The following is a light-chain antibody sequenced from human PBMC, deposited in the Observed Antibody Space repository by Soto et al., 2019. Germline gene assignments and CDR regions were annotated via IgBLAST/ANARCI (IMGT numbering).Light chain of an antibody. Sequence: QSALTQPPSASGSPGQSVTISCTGTSSDVGGYNYVSWYQQHPGKAPKLLICEVSKRPSGVPDRFSGSKSGNTASLTVSGLQADDEADYFCSSYAGNHKVVFGGGTKLTVL. CDR1: SSDVGGYNY. CDR2: EVS. V-gene: IGLV2-8*01. CDR3: SSYAGNHKVV. J-gene: IGLJ2*01.